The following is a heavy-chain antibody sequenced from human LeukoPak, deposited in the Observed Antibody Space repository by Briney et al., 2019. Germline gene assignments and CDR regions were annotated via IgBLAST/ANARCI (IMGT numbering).Heavy chain of an antibody. D-gene: IGHD2-21*02. V-gene: IGHV4-34*01. Sequence: SSETLSLTCAVYGGSFSGYYWSWIRQPPGKGLEWIGEINHSGSTNYNPSLKSRVTISVDTSKNQFSLKLSSVTAADTAVYYCARYIRVTANYWYFDLWGRGTLATVSS. CDR3: ARYIRVTANYWYFDL. CDR1: GGSFSGYY. CDR2: INHSGST. J-gene: IGHJ2*01.